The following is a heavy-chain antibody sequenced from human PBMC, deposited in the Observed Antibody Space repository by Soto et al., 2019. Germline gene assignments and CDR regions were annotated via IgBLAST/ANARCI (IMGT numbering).Heavy chain of an antibody. CDR1: CYTFTSYG. V-gene: IGHV1-18*01. CDR3: ARSPPGYYDSSGYYFTSWFDP. Sequence: SVEVWFRASCYTFTSYGISWVREAPGQGLEWMGWISAYNGNTNYAQKLQGRVTMTTDTSTSTAYMELRSLRSDDTAVYYCARSPPGYYDSSGYYFTSWFDPWGQGTLVTVS. J-gene: IGHJ5*02. CDR2: ISAYNGNT. D-gene: IGHD3-22*01.